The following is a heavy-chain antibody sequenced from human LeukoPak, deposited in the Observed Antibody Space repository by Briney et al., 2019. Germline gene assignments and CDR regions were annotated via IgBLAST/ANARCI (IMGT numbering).Heavy chain of an antibody. Sequence: GGSLRLSCAASTFTFNNYAMHWVRQAPGKGLEWVAVILYDGTMKYYGDSVKGRFTISRDNSNNMLYLQMNSLRPEDTAVYFCARDIRGPTGFDSSGRDALDYWGQGTLVTVSS. J-gene: IGHJ4*02. CDR1: TFTFNNYA. CDR3: ARDIRGPTGFDSSGRDALDY. CDR2: ILYDGTMK. D-gene: IGHD3-22*01. V-gene: IGHV3-30*04.